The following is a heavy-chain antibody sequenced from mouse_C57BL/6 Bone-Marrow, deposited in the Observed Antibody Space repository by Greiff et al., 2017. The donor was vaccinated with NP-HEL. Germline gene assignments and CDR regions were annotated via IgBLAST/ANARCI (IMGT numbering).Heavy chain of an antibody. J-gene: IGHJ2*01. Sequence: QVQLQQSGAELVKPGASVKLSCKASGYTFTSYWMHWVKQRPGQGLEWIGMIHPNSGSTNYNEKFKSKATLTVDKSSSTAYMQLSSLTSEDSAVYYCARRRTGHYFDYWGQGTTLTVSS. V-gene: IGHV1-64*01. CDR1: GYTFTSYW. CDR2: IHPNSGST. CDR3: ARRRTGHYFDY.